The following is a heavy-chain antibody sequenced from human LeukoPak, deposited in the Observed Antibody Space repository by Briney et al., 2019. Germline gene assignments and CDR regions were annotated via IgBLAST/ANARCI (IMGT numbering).Heavy chain of an antibody. Sequence: GGSLRLSCVASGFTFSSYWMSWVRQAPGKGLEWVANIKQDGSEKYYVDSVKGRFTISRDNAKNSLYLQMNSLRAEDTAVYYCAREMGITMIVVVTPDAFDIWGQGTMVTVSS. D-gene: IGHD3-22*01. CDR3: AREMGITMIVVVTPDAFDI. V-gene: IGHV3-7*01. J-gene: IGHJ3*02. CDR1: GFTFSSYW. CDR2: IKQDGSEK.